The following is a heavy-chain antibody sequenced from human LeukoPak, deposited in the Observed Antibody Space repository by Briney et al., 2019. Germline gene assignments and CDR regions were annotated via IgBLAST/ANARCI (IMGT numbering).Heavy chain of an antibody. Sequence: PGGSLRLSCAAAGFTFSSYNMNWVRQAPGKGLDWVSSISSSSSYIYYADSVKGRFAISRDNSKNSLYLQMNSLRAEDTAVYYCARDLSSSTSCYYYWGQGTLVTVSS. V-gene: IGHV3-21*01. J-gene: IGHJ4*02. CDR2: ISSSSSYI. D-gene: IGHD2-2*01. CDR1: GFTFSSYN. CDR3: ARDLSSSTSCYYY.